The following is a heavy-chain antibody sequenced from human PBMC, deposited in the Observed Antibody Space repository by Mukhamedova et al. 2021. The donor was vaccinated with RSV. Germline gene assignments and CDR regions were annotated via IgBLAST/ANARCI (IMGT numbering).Heavy chain of an antibody. CDR2: ISGSGGST. V-gene: IGHV3-23*01. CDR3: AKNYDAEFDY. D-gene: IGHD1-7*01. J-gene: IGHJ4*02. Sequence: ISGSGGSTYYADSVKGRFTISRDNSKTTLYLQMNSLRTEDTAVYYCAKNYDAEFDYWGQGTLVTVSS.